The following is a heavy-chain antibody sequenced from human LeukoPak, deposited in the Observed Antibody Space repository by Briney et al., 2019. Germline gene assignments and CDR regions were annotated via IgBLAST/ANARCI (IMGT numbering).Heavy chain of an antibody. CDR1: GFTFSGYG. D-gene: IGHD3-10*01. CDR3: VRGPSLWIGELANEPQGDY. Sequence: PGGSLRLSCAASGFTFSGYGMHWVRRAPGKGLEWVAVISYDGSNKYYADSVKGRFTISRDNSKNTLYLQMNSLRAEDTAVYYCVRGPSLWIGELANEPQGDYWGQGTLVTVSS. J-gene: IGHJ4*02. V-gene: IGHV3-30*03. CDR2: ISYDGSNK.